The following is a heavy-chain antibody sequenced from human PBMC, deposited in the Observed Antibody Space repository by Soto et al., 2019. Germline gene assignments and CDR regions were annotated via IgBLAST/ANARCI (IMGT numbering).Heavy chain of an antibody. CDR2: IGGGGETT. J-gene: IGHJ4*02. CDR1: GFTFSSYA. CDR3: AFTSGSGSYYFDY. D-gene: IGHD3-10*01. V-gene: IGHV3-23*01. Sequence: EVQLLESGGGLVQPGGSLRLSCAASGFTFSSYAMWWVRQAPGKGLECVSAIGGGGETTYYADSVKGQLTISRDNSKNTLYLQMNILMAEDTAVYYCAFTSGSGSYYFDYWGQGTLVTVSS.